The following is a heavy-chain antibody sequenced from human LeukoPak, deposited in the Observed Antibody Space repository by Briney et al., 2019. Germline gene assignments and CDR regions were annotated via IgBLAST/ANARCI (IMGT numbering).Heavy chain of an antibody. CDR2: ISWNSGSI. V-gene: IGHV3-9*01. CDR1: GFTFDDYA. D-gene: IGHD3-22*01. CDR3: AKAYYYDSSGYPYFDY. Sequence: GGSLRLSCAASGFTFDDYAMHWVRQAPGKGLEWVSGISWNSGSIGYADSVKGRFTISRDNAENSLYLQMNSLRAEDTALYYCAKAYYYDSSGYPYFDYWGQGTLVTVSS. J-gene: IGHJ4*02.